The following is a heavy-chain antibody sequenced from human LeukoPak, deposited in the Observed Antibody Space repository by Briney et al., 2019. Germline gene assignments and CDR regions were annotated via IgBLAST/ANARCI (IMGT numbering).Heavy chain of an antibody. CDR3: AKDTSSGGSGWYDY. V-gene: IGHV3-9*01. CDR1: GFNFDNYA. J-gene: IGHJ4*02. D-gene: IGHD6-19*01. Sequence: PGGSLRLSCAASGFNFDNYAMHWVRRAPGKGLEWVSGISWNSGSIAYADSVKGRFTISRDNAKNSLYLQMNSLRAEDTALYYCAKDTSSGGSGWYDYRGQGTLVTVSS. CDR2: ISWNSGSI.